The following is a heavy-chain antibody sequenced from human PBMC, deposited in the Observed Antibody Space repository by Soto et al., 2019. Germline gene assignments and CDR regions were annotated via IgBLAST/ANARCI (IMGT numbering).Heavy chain of an antibody. D-gene: IGHD2-15*01. V-gene: IGHV3-11*01. Sequence: GGSLRLSCAASGFTFSDYYMSWIRQAPGKGLEWVSYISSSGSTIYYADSVKGRFTISRDNAKNSLYLQMNSLRAEDTAVYYCARDREGYCSGGSCYSRHYYYYMDVWGKGTTVTVSS. CDR2: ISSSGSTI. J-gene: IGHJ6*03. CDR1: GFTFSDYY. CDR3: ARDREGYCSGGSCYSRHYYYYMDV.